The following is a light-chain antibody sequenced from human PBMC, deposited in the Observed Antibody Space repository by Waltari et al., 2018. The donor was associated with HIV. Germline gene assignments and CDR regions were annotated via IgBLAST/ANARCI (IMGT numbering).Light chain of an antibody. CDR2: SAS. Sequence: IVLTQSPGTLSLSPGQRATLSCRASQSITSTYLAWHQQIPGQAPRLLIYSASNRATGIPDRFSGSGSGTDFTLTIGRLEPEDFAVYYCQYYGSPSITFGQGTRLEIK. J-gene: IGKJ5*01. V-gene: IGKV3-20*01. CDR1: QSITSTY. CDR3: QYYGSPSIT.